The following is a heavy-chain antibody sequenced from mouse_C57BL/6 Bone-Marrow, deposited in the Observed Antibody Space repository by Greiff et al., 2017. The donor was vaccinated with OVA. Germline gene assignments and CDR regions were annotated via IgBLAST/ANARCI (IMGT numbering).Heavy chain of an antibody. D-gene: IGHD5-1*01. V-gene: IGHV1-81*01. Sequence: VQLQQSGAELARPGASVKLSCKASGYTFTSYGISWVKQRTGQGLEWIGEIYPRSGNTYYNEKFKGKATLTADKSSSTAYMELRSLTSEDSAVYFCAFLPFDYWGQGTTLTVSS. J-gene: IGHJ2*01. CDR2: IYPRSGNT. CDR1: GYTFTSYG. CDR3: AFLPFDY.